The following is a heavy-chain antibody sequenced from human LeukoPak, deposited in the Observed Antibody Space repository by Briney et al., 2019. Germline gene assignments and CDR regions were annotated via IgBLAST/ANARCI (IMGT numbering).Heavy chain of an antibody. CDR1: GFTFSNYW. J-gene: IGHJ3*02. Sequence: GSLRLSCAASGFTFSNYWMHWVRQAPGKGLVWVSRIKSDGSSTTYADSVKGRFTISRDNAKNTLYLQMNSLRAEDTAVYYCARVGASTGAFDIWGQGTMVTVSS. V-gene: IGHV3-74*01. D-gene: IGHD1-26*01. CDR3: ARVGASTGAFDI. CDR2: IKSDGSST.